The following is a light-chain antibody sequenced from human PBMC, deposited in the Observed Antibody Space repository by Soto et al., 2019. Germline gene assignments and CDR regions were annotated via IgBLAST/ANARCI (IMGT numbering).Light chain of an antibody. V-gene: IGKV3-20*01. CDR3: QQYGSSPTWT. CDR1: QSVSSSY. Sequence: EIVLTQSPGTLSLSPGERATLSCRASQSVSSSYLAWYQQKPGQAPRLLIYGASSRATGIPDRFSGSGSGNAFIFISSRLAPEALAVYCCQQYGSSPTWTFGQGTKVEIK. J-gene: IGKJ1*01. CDR2: GAS.